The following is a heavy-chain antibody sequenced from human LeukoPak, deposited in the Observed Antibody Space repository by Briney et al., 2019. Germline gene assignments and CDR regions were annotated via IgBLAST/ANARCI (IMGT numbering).Heavy chain of an antibody. CDR3: ARDQGGGNCDF. J-gene: IGHJ4*02. V-gene: IGHV1-18*01. Sequence: GASVKVSCKASGYTFATYGFSWVRQAPGLGLEWMGWISAYNGHRTYAQNFQGRVSMTTDSSTNTAYMELRSLRPDDTAVYYCARDQGGGNCDFWGQGSLVTVSS. CDR2: ISAYNGHR. CDR1: GYTFATYG. D-gene: IGHD2-21*01.